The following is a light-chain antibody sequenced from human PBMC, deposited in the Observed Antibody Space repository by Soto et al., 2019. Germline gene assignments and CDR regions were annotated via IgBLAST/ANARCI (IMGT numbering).Light chain of an antibody. V-gene: IGKV3-20*01. J-gene: IGKJ5*01. Sequence: EIVLTQSPGTLSLSPGERATLSCRASQSFSSSYLAWYQQKPGPAPRLLIYGASSRAAGVRDRIRGSGSGSDCTLTSTRLEPHDSAVYYCQDYGRSPMTFGQATRREIK. CDR2: GAS. CDR3: QDYGRSPMT. CDR1: QSFSSSY.